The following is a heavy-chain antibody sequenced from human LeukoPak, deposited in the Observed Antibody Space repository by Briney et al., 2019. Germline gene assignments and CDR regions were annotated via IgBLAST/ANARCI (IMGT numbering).Heavy chain of an antibody. CDR2: IYTSGST. D-gene: IGHD3-3*01. Sequence: SETLSLTCTVSGGSISSYYWSRIRQPAGKGLEWIGRIYTSGSTNYNPSLKSRVTMSVDTSKNQFSLKLSSVTAADTAVYYCARDIQPRFGVVNNWFDTWGQGTLVTVSS. J-gene: IGHJ5*02. CDR1: GGSISSYY. V-gene: IGHV4-4*07. CDR3: ARDIQPRFGVVNNWFDT.